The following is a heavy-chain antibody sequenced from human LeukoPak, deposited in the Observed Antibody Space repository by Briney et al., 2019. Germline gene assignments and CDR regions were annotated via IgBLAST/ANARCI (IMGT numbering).Heavy chain of an antibody. Sequence: ASVRVSCKASGYTFTTYYIHWVRQAPGQGLEWMGWISAYNGNTNYAQKLQGRVTMTTDTSTSTAYMELRSLRSDDTAVYYCARVDGYCSSTSCYGGDFDYWGQGTLVTVSS. CDR2: ISAYNGNT. D-gene: IGHD2-2*03. V-gene: IGHV1-18*04. CDR3: ARVDGYCSSTSCYGGDFDY. CDR1: GYTFTTYY. J-gene: IGHJ4*02.